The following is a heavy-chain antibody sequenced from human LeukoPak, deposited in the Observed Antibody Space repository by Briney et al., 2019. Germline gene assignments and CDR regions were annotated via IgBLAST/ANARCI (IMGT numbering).Heavy chain of an antibody. CDR3: ARRGDTGSWYFDY. Sequence: TGGSLRLSCAASGFTFSYYAMHWVRQAPGKGLEWVAVISYDGSNKYYADSVKGRFTISRDNSKSTLYLQMDSLIAGDTAVYYCARRGDTGSWYFDYWGQGTLVTVSS. D-gene: IGHD2-21*02. J-gene: IGHJ4*02. V-gene: IGHV3-30-3*01. CDR2: ISYDGSNK. CDR1: GFTFSYYA.